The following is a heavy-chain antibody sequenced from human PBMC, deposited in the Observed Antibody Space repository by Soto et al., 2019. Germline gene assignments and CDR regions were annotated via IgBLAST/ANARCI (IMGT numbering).Heavy chain of an antibody. J-gene: IGHJ4*02. CDR3: AKDISMTRYYFDY. D-gene: IGHD5-12*01. V-gene: IGHV3-30*18. CDR1: GFTFSSYG. Sequence: QVQLVESGGGVVQPGRSLRLSCAASGFTFSSYGMHWVRQAPGKGLEWVAVISYDGSNKYYADSVKGRFTISRDNSKNTLYLQMNSLRAEDTAVYYCAKDISMTRYYFDYWGQGTLVTVSS. CDR2: ISYDGSNK.